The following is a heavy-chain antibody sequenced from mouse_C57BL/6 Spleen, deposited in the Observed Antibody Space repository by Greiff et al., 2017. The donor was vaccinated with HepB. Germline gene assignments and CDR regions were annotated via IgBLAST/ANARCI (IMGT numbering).Heavy chain of an antibody. V-gene: IGHV1-50*01. D-gene: IGHD4-1*02. Sequence: VQLQQSGAELVKPGASVKLSCKASGYTFTSYWMQWVKQRPGQGLEWIGEIDPSDSYTNYNQKFKGKATLTVDTSSSTAYMQLSSLTSEDSAVYYCARDNFYWGQGTTLTVSS. CDR2: IDPSDSYT. CDR3: ARDNFY. J-gene: IGHJ2*01. CDR1: GYTFTSYW.